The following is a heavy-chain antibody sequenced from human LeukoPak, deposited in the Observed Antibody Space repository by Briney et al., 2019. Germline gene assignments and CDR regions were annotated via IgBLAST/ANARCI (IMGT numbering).Heavy chain of an antibody. Sequence: GGSLRLSCAASGFTFSNAWMSWVRQAPGKGLEWVGRIKSKTDGGTTDYAAPVKGRFTISRDDSKNTLYLQMNSLKTEDTAVYYCTTVKQRYHWNDGAYFDYWGPGTLVTVSS. CDR1: GFTFSNAW. CDR3: TTVKQRYHWNDGAYFDY. V-gene: IGHV3-15*01. J-gene: IGHJ4*02. CDR2: IKSKTDGGTT. D-gene: IGHD1-1*01.